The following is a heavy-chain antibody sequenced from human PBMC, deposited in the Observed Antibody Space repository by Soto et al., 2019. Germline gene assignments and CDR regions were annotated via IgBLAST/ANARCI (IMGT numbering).Heavy chain of an antibody. J-gene: IGHJ4*02. V-gene: IGHV3-23*01. D-gene: IGHD3-16*02. Sequence: EVQLLESGGGLVQPGGSLRLSCAASGFTFSSYAMNWVRQAPGKGLEWVSGISGSGGRTYYADTVKGRFTISRDNSKNKLYLQMNSLRAEDTALYYCAKVEGSYRYFDYWGRGSLVTVSS. CDR3: AKVEGSYRYFDY. CDR2: ISGSGGRT. CDR1: GFTFSSYA.